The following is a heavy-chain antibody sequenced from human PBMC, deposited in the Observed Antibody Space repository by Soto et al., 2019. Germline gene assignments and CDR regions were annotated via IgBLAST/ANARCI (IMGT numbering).Heavy chain of an antibody. V-gene: IGHV3-23*01. D-gene: IGHD6-19*01. CDR1: GFAFSSYA. Sequence: PGGSLRLSCATSGFAFSSYAMSWVRQAPGKGLEWVSSISGDGGRIYYADSVKGRFTISRDNSKNTLYLQMNSLRVEDTAVYHCAKDAEQWLVGWFDPWGLGTLVTVSS. CDR3: AKDAEQWLVGWFDP. J-gene: IGHJ5*02. CDR2: ISGDGGRI.